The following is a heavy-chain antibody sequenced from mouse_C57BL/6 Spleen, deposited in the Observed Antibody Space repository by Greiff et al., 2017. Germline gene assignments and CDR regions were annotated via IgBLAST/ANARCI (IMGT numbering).Heavy chain of an antibody. Sequence: QVQLQQSGAELVKPGASVKMSCKASGYTFTSYWITWVKQRPGQGLEWIGDICPGSGSTNYNEKFKSTATLAVDTASSTAYMQLSSLTSEDSAVYNWASGDYYWFAYWGQGTLVTVSA. V-gene: IGHV1-55*01. CDR2: ICPGSGST. CDR1: GYTFTSYW. D-gene: IGHD2-13*01. J-gene: IGHJ3*01. CDR3: ASGDYYWFAY.